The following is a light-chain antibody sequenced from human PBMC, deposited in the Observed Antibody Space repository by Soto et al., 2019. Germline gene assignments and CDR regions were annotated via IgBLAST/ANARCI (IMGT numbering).Light chain of an antibody. CDR2: EVG. CDR3: TSYTATSTYV. Sequence: QAVVTQPASVSGSPGQSITISCTGTSSDVGGYNYVSWYQHHPGKAPKLLIFEVGNRPSGVSHRFSGSKSGNTASLTISGLQAEDEADYYCTSYTATSTYVFGTGTKLTVL. CDR1: SSDVGGYNY. V-gene: IGLV2-14*01. J-gene: IGLJ1*01.